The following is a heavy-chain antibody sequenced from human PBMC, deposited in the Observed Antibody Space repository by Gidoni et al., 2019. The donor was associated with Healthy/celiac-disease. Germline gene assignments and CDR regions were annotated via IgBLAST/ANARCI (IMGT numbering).Heavy chain of an antibody. J-gene: IGHJ6*02. CDR1: GGSFSGYY. D-gene: IGHD2-2*01. CDR3: ARGGNCSSTSCLSYYYYGMDV. CDR2: INHSGST. Sequence: QVQLQQWGAGLLKPSETLSLTCAVYGGSFSGYYWSWIRPPPGKGLEWIGEINHSGSTNYNPSLKSRVTISVDTSKNQFSLKLSSVTAADTAVYYCARGGNCSSTSCLSYYYYGMDVWGQGTTVTVSS. V-gene: IGHV4-34*01.